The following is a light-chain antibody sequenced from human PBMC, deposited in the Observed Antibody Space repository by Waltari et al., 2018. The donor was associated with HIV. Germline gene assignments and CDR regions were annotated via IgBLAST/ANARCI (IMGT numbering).Light chain of an antibody. CDR2: EVS. CDR3: TSYISSASPE. V-gene: IGLV2-14*01. CDR1: GSDLRDYNS. Sequence: QSALTQPASVSGSPGQSITISCTGTGSDLRDYNSVSWYQHHPGKAPKVIIYEVSNRHSGVASRFSGSISGNTASLTISGLQAEDEADYFCTSYISSASPEFGGGTKVTVL. J-gene: IGLJ3*02.